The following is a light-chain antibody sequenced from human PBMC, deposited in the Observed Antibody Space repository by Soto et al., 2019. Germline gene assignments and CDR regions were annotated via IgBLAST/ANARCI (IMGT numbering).Light chain of an antibody. CDR3: QQSYSTPYT. V-gene: IGKV1-39*01. CDR1: QSISSY. Sequence: DIQMTQSPSSLSASVGDRVTITCRASQSISSYLNWYQQKPGKAPKLLIYAASSLQSGVPSRFSCSGSGTDVTLTISSLQPEDFATYYCQQSYSTPYTVGQGTKLEIK. CDR2: AAS. J-gene: IGKJ2*01.